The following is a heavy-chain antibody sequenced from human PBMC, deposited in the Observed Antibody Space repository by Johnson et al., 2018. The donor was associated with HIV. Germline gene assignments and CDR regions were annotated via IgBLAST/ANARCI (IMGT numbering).Heavy chain of an antibody. J-gene: IGHJ3*02. Sequence: VQLVESGGGVVQPGRSLRLSCAASGFTFSSYAMHWVRQAPGKGLEFVSAISSNGGSTYYANSVKGSFTISRDNSKNTLYLQMGSLRAEDMAVYYCARDSKDSSGFGAFDIWGQGTVVTVSS. CDR3: ARDSKDSSGFGAFDI. D-gene: IGHD6-19*01. CDR1: GFTFSSYA. CDR2: ISSNGGST. V-gene: IGHV3-64*01.